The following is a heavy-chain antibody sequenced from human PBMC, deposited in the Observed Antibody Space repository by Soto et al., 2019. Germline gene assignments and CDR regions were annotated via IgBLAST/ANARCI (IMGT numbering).Heavy chain of an antibody. CDR1: GGTFSSYA. CDR2: IIPIFGTA. V-gene: IGHV1-69*06. Sequence: ASVKVSCKASGGTFSSYAISWVRQAPGQGLEWMGGIIPIFGTANYAQKFQGRVTITADKSTSTAYMELSSLRSEDTAVYYCASVGAVAGAGWFDPWGQGTLVTVSS. J-gene: IGHJ5*02. CDR3: ASVGAVAGAGWFDP. D-gene: IGHD6-19*01.